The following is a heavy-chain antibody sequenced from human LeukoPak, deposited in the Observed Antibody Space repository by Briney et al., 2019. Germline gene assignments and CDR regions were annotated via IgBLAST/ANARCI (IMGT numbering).Heavy chain of an antibody. J-gene: IGHJ4*02. V-gene: IGHV1-3*01. CDR3: ARDYYDSSGYVFDY. D-gene: IGHD3-22*01. Sequence: ASVKVSCKASGYTFTSYAMHWVRQAPGQRLEWMGWINAGNSNTKYSQKFQGRVTITRDASASTAYMELSSLRSEDTAVYYCARDYYDSSGYVFDYWGQGTLVTVSS. CDR2: INAGNSNT. CDR1: GYTFTSYA.